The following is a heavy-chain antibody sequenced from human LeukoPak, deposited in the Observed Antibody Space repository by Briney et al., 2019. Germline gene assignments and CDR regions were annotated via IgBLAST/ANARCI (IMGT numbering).Heavy chain of an antibody. CDR2: ISGSGGST. CDR1: GFTFSSYA. V-gene: IGHV3-23*01. Sequence: GGSLRLSCAASGFTFSSYAMSWVRQAPGKGLEWVSAISGSGGSTYYADSVKGRFTISRDNSKNTVYLQMNSLRAEDTAVYYCAKDLAAMVYYDAFDIWGQGTMVTVSS. D-gene: IGHD5-18*01. CDR3: AKDLAAMVYYDAFDI. J-gene: IGHJ3*02.